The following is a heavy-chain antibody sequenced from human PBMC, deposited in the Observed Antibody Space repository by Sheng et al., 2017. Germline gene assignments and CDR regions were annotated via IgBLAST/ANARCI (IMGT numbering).Heavy chain of an antibody. CDR1: GYSISSDYY. D-gene: IGHD6-6*01. CDR3: ARGARPGELNWFDP. J-gene: IGHJ5*02. Sequence: QVQLQESGPGLVKPSETLSVTCTVSGYSISSDYYWTWIRQPPGKGLEWIGSIYHSDSTYYNPSLKSRVTISVDMSKNQFSLKLTSVTASDAALYYCARGARPGELNWFDPWGQGTLVTVSS. CDR2: IYHSDST. V-gene: IGHV4-38-2*02.